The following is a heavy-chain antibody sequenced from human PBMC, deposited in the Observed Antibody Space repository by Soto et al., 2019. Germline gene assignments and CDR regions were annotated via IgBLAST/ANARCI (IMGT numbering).Heavy chain of an antibody. D-gene: IGHD2-21*02. CDR3: AKETRIVVVTAIPDPYFDY. CDR2: ISGSGGST. V-gene: IGHV3-23*01. CDR1: GFTFSSYA. J-gene: IGHJ4*02. Sequence: EVQLLESGGGLVQPGGSLRLSCAASGFTFSSYAMSWVRQAPGKGLEWVSAISGSGGSTYYADSVKGRFTISRDNSKNTLYRQMNSLRAEDTAVYYCAKETRIVVVTAIPDPYFDYWGQGTLVTVSS.